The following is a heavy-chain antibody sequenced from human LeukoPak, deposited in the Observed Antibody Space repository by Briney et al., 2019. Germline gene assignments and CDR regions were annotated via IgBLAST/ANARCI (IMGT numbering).Heavy chain of an antibody. D-gene: IGHD1-20*01. CDR2: VSGSGGST. CDR3: AKDRITVTPYYFDY. Sequence: GGSLRLSCAAAGFTFSSSAMSWVRQAPGKGLEWVSGVSGSGGSTYYADSVKGRFTISRDNSKNTLYLQMTSLRAEDTALYYCAKDRITVTPYYFDYWGQGTLVTVSS. J-gene: IGHJ4*02. CDR1: GFTFSSSA. V-gene: IGHV3-23*01.